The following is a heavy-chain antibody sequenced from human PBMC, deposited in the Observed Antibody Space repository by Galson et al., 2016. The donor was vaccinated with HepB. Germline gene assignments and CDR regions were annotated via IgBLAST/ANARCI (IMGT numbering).Heavy chain of an antibody. CDR2: ISSDSGYT. Sequence: SLRLSCAASGFTFSDYYMTWIRQAPGKGLEWISYISSDSGYTNYADSVKGRFTISRDNAKNSLYLQMHSLRAEDTAVYYCARDGSGYTSSWYLDYWGPGTLVTVSS. CDR1: GFTFSDYY. D-gene: IGHD6-13*01. CDR3: ARDGSGYTSSWYLDY. J-gene: IGHJ4*02. V-gene: IGHV3-11*06.